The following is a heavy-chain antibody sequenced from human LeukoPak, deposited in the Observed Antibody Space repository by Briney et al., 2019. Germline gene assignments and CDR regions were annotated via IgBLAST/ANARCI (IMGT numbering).Heavy chain of an antibody. CDR2: ISSSSSYI. Sequence: GSLRLSCAASGFTFSGYSMNWVRQAPGKGLEWVSSISSSSSYIYYADSVKGRFTISRDNAKNSLYLQMNSLRAEDTAVYSCARDVQVATIYPLDYWGQGTLVTVSS. J-gene: IGHJ4*02. D-gene: IGHD5-12*01. CDR1: GFTFSGYS. CDR3: ARDVQVATIYPLDY. V-gene: IGHV3-21*01.